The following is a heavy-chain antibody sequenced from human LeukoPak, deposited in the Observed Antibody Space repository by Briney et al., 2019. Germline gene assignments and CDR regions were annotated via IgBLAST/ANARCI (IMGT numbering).Heavy chain of an antibody. CDR2: IYTSGST. V-gene: IGHV4-4*07. CDR1: GGSISSYY. D-gene: IGHD2-15*01. Sequence: SETLSLTCTVSGGSISSYYWSWIRQPAGKGLEWIGRIYTSGSTTYNPSLKSRVTISIDTSKNQFSLKLSSVTAADTAVYCCAGTRRYCSGGSCYNWFDPWGQGTLVTVSS. CDR3: AGTRRYCSGGSCYNWFDP. J-gene: IGHJ5*02.